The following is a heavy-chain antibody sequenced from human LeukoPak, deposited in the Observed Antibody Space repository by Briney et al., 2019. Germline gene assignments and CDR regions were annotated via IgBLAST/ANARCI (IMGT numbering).Heavy chain of an antibody. J-gene: IGHJ4*02. CDR1: GFTFRSYA. D-gene: IGHD6-19*01. Sequence: GGSLRHSCAASGFTFRSYAIYWVRQAPGKGLEWGSGISGSGGDTYFADSVKGRFTISRDNSKNTVFLQMDSLRAEDTAVYYCAKTTAGYSSGRYPGWPIDYWGQGTLVTVSS. CDR3: AKTTAGYSSGRYPGWPIDY. V-gene: IGHV3-23*01. CDR2: ISGSGGDT.